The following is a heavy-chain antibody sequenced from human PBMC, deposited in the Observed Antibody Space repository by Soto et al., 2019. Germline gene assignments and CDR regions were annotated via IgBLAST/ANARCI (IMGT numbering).Heavy chain of an antibody. CDR3: ARGGGGVTIFGVVIRPRGYYYYGMDV. CDR1: GYTFTSYT. V-gene: IGHV1-8*02. Sequence: ASVKVSCKASGYTFTSYTMHWVRQAPGQGLEWMGRIIPILGIANYAQKFQGRVTMTRNTSISTAYMELSSLRSEDTAVYYCARGGGGVTIFGVVIRPRGYYYYGMDVWGQGTTVTVSS. J-gene: IGHJ6*02. D-gene: IGHD3-3*01. CDR2: IIPILGIA.